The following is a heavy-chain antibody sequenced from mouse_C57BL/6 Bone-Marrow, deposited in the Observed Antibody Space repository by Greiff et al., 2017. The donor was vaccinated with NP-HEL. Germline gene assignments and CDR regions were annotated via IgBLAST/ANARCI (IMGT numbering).Heavy chain of an antibody. CDR1: GFSLTSYG. D-gene: IGHD4-1*01. J-gene: IGHJ3*01. Sequence: QVQLKESGPGLVAPSQSLSITCTVSGFSLTSYGVSWVRQPPGKGLEWLGVIWRDGSTNYHSALISRLSISKDNAKSQVFVKLNRLQTDDTATYYCAKNWAAWFAYWGQGTLVTVSA. V-gene: IGHV2-3*01. CDR2: IWRDGST. CDR3: AKNWAAWFAY.